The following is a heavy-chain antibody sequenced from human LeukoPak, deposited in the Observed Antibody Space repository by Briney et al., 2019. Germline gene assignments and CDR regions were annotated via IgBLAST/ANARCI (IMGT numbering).Heavy chain of an antibody. CDR1: GGTFSSYA. CDR3: ARDRQLIRNQLLWDY. V-gene: IGHV1-46*01. D-gene: IGHD2-2*01. J-gene: IGHJ4*02. Sequence: ASVKVSCKAFGGTFSSYAISWVRQAPGQGLEWMGIINPSGGSTSYAQKFQGRVTMTRDMSTSTVYMELSSLRSEDTAVYYCARDRQLIRNQLLWDYWGQGTLVTVSS. CDR2: INPSGGST.